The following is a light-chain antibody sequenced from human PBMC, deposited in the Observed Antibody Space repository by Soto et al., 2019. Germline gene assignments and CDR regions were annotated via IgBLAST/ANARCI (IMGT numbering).Light chain of an antibody. V-gene: IGKV3-20*01. CDR2: GAS. CDR1: QSVSSTY. Sequence: EIVLTQSPDTLSLSPGERATLSCRASQSVSSTYLAWYQQKPGQAPRLLISGASSRATGIPDRFSGSGSGTDFTLTISRLEPEDFAVYFCQQYDGSPRTFGQGTKVEV. J-gene: IGKJ1*01. CDR3: QQYDGSPRT.